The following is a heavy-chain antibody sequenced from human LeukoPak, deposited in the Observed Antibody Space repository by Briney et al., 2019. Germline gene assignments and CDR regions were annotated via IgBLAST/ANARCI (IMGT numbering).Heavy chain of an antibody. Sequence: GASVKVFCKASGYTFTGYYMHWVRQAPGQGLEWMGRINPNSGGTNYAQKFQGRVTMTRDTSISTAYMELSRLRSDDTAVYYCARGLEDGWPFDYWGQGTLVTVSS. D-gene: IGHD2-15*01. CDR3: ARGLEDGWPFDY. CDR2: INPNSGGT. V-gene: IGHV1-2*06. CDR1: GYTFTGYY. J-gene: IGHJ4*02.